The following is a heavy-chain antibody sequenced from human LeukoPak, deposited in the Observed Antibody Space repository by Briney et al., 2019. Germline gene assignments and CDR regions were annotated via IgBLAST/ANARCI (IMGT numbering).Heavy chain of an antibody. V-gene: IGHV3-21*01. Sequence: GGSLRLSCAASGFTFSSYSMNWVRQAPGKGLEWVSSISSSSSYIYYADSVKGRFTISRDNAKNSLYLQMNSLRAEDTAVYYCARSPQQRIVVVIPYWGQGTLVTVSS. D-gene: IGHD3-22*01. CDR3: ARSPQQRIVVVIPY. CDR1: GFTFSSYS. J-gene: IGHJ4*02. CDR2: ISSSSSYI.